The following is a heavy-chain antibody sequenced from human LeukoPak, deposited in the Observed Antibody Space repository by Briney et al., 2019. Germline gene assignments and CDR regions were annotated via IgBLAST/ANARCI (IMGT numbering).Heavy chain of an antibody. V-gene: IGHV3-33*01. D-gene: IGHD3-9*01. Sequence: PGGPLRLSCAASGFTFSSYGMHWVRQAPGKGLEWVAVIWYDGSNKYYADSVEGRFTISRDNSKNTLYLQMNSLRAEDTAVYYCASWAYYDILTGYYGYGMDVWGQGTTVTVSS. CDR2: IWYDGSNK. CDR1: GFTFSSYG. J-gene: IGHJ6*02. CDR3: ASWAYYDILTGYYGYGMDV.